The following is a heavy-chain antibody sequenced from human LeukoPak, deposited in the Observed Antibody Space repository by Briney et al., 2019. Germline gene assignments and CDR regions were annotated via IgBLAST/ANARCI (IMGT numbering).Heavy chain of an antibody. V-gene: IGHV1-24*01. D-gene: IGHD2-2*01. CDR1: GYTLTELS. J-gene: IGHJ3*02. CDR2: FDPEDGVT. CDR3: ATVWDCSRTSCAFDI. Sequence: ASVKVSCKVSGYTLTELSMHWVRQAPGKGLEWMGGFDPEDGVTIYAQKFQGRVTMTEDTSTDTAYMELSSLRSEDTAVSYCATVWDCSRTSCAFDIWRQGTMVTVSS.